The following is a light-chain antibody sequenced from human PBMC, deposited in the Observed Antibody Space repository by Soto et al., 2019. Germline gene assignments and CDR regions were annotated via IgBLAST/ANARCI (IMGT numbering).Light chain of an antibody. CDR3: QQRSNWPWT. V-gene: IGKV3-11*01. CDR1: QSVSSY. Sequence: EIVLTHSPATLSLSPWEIATLSCRASQSVSSYLAWYHQKPGQAPRLLIYDASNRATGIPARFSGSGSGTDFTLTISSLEPEDFAVYYCQQRSNWPWTFGQGTKVDIK. CDR2: DAS. J-gene: IGKJ1*01.